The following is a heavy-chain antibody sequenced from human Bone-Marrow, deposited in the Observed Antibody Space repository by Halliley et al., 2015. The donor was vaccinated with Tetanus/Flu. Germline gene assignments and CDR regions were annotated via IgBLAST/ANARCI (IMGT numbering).Heavy chain of an antibody. Sequence: IAYDGKDKYYADSVKGRVPISRDNSKNTLYLQMDSLRSDDTAVYFCAKDWCSGGACYYYRLDVWGLGTTVTVSS. CDR2: IAYDGKDK. CDR3: AKDWCSGGACYYYRLDV. J-gene: IGHJ6*02. V-gene: IGHV3-30*18. D-gene: IGHD2-15*01.